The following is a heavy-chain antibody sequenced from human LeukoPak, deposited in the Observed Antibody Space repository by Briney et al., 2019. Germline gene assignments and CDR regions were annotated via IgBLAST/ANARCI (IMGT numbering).Heavy chain of an antibody. Sequence: GGSLRLSCAASGVTFSSYSMNWVRQAPGKGLEWVSAISGSGGSTYYADSVKGRFTISRDNSEKKLYLQMNSLRAEDTAVYYCAKDRHAPGRYCSSTSCLPFDPWGQGTLVTVSS. D-gene: IGHD2-2*01. J-gene: IGHJ5*02. CDR2: ISGSGGST. CDR3: AKDRHAPGRYCSSTSCLPFDP. V-gene: IGHV3-23*01. CDR1: GVTFSSYS.